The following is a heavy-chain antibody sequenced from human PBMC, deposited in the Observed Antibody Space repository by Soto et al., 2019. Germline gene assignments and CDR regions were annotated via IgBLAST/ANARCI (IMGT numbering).Heavy chain of an antibody. CDR1: GFTFSSYA. CDR3: ARVNYYDSSGHPKNFDY. Sequence: HPGGSLRLSCAASGFTFSSYAMHWVRQAPGKGLEWVAVISYDGSNKYYADSVKGRFTISRDNSKNTLYLQMNSLRAEDTAVYYCARVNYYDSSGHPKNFDYWGQGTLVTSPQ. J-gene: IGHJ4*02. D-gene: IGHD3-22*01. V-gene: IGHV3-30-3*01. CDR2: ISYDGSNK.